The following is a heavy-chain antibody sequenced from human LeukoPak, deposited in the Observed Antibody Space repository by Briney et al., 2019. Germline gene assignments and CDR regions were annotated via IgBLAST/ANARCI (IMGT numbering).Heavy chain of an antibody. CDR3: ASLLVFSLSLVRGVNAFDV. CDR1: GLSLSSSGVG. CDR2: IYWDDDK. D-gene: IGHD3-10*01. Sequence: SGPTLVKPTQTLTLTCTLSGLSLSSSGVGVGWIRQPPGRALEWLSLIYWDDDKRYSPSLKSRLTITKDTSKNQVVLTMTNMDPVDTATYYCASLLVFSLSLVRGVNAFDVWGQGTMVTVSS. J-gene: IGHJ3*01. V-gene: IGHV2-5*02.